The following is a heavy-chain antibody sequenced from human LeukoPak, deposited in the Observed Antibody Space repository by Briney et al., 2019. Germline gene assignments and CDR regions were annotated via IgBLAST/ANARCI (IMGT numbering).Heavy chain of an antibody. CDR1: GFTFSSSA. D-gene: IGHD6-13*01. J-gene: IGHJ4*02. CDR2: VSGSGGST. Sequence: GGSLRLSCAASGFTFSSSAMSWVRQAPGKGLEWVSAVSGSGGSTYYADSVKGRFTISRDNSKNTLYLQMNSLRAEDTAVYYCAKGAAAVTGPFDYWGQGTLVTVSS. CDR3: AKGAAAVTGPFDY. V-gene: IGHV3-23*01.